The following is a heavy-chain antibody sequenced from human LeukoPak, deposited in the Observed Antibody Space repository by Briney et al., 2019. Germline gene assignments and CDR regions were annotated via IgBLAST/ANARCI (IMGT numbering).Heavy chain of an antibody. V-gene: IGHV1-46*01. CDR3: ARDLYHRYYHNSGHAFDY. Sequence: ASVKVSCKASGYTFTAYYMHWVRQAPGQGLEWMGIINPSSGSTNYAQKFQGRVTMTRDTSTSTVSMELSSLRSEDTAVYYCARDLYHRYYHNSGHAFDYWGQGTLVTVSS. D-gene: IGHD3-22*01. J-gene: IGHJ4*02. CDR2: INPSSGST. CDR1: GYTFTAYY.